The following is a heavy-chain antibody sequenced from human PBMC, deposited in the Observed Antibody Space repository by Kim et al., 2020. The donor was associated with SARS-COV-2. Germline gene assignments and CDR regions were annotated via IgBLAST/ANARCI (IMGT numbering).Heavy chain of an antibody. D-gene: IGHD3-10*01. Sequence: SETLSLTCAVYGGSFSGYYWSWIRQPPGKGLEWIGEINHSGSTNYNPSLKSRVTISVDTSKNQFSLKLSSVTAPDTAVYYCSRPPLRSPSGSFDIWGQGT. CDR2: INHSGST. J-gene: IGHJ3*02. CDR3: SRPPLRSPSGSFDI. V-gene: IGHV4-34*01. CDR1: GGSFSGYY.